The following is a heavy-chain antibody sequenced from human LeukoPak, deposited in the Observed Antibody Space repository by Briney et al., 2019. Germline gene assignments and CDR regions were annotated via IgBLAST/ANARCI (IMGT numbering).Heavy chain of an antibody. J-gene: IGHJ6*03. CDR2: IYYSGST. D-gene: IGHD5-12*01. Sequence: SETLSLTCTVSGGSISSYYWSWIRQPPGKGLEWIGYIYYSGSTNYNPSLKSRVTISVDTSKNQFSLKLSSVTAADTAVYYCARVITVDYYMDVWGKGTTVTVSS. V-gene: IGHV4-59*01. CDR3: ARVITVDYYMDV. CDR1: GGSISSYY.